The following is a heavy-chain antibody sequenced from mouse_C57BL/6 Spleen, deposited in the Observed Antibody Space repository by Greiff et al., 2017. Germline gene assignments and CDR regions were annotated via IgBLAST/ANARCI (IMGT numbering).Heavy chain of an antibody. V-gene: IGHV1-26*01. CDR1: GYTFTDYY. CDR2: INPNNGGT. J-gene: IGHJ3*01. Sequence: VQLQQSGPELVKPGASVKISCKASGYTFTDYYMNWVKQSHGKSLEWIGDINPNNGGTSYNQKFKGKATLTVDKSSSTAYMELRSLTSEDSAVYYCASFFAYGGQGTLVTVSA. CDR3: ASFFAY.